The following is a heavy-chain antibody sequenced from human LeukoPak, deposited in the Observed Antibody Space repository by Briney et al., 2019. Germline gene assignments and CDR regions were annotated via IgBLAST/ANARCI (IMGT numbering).Heavy chain of an antibody. CDR3: ARGLYSNYYYYYYYYMDV. D-gene: IGHD4-11*01. CDR1: GGSISSGSYY. CDR2: IYYSGST. Sequence: SEALSLTCTVSGGSISSGSYYWSWIRQPAGKGLEWIGYIYYSGSTNYNPSHKSRVTISVDTSKNQFSLKLSSVTAADTAVYYCARGLYSNYYYYYYYYMDVWGKGTTVTVSS. V-gene: IGHV4-61*10. J-gene: IGHJ6*03.